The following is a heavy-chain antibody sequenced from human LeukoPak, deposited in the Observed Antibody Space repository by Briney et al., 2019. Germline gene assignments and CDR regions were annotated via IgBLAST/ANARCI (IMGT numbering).Heavy chain of an antibody. CDR3: ARVRGYSGSQDYFDY. CDR1: SGSISTSGYC. Sequence: PSETLSLTCTVSSGSISTSGYCWDWIRQPPGKGLEWIGSIYYSGSTYYNPSLKSRVTISVDTSKNQFSLKLSSVTAADTAVYYCARVRGYSGSQDYFDYWGQGTLVTVSS. V-gene: IGHV4-39*07. D-gene: IGHD1-26*01. J-gene: IGHJ4*02. CDR2: IYYSGST.